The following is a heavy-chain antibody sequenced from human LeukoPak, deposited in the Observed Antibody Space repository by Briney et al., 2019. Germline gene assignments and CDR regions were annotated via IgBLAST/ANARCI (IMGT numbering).Heavy chain of an antibody. Sequence: ASEKVSCKASGYTYTNYYMHWVRQAPGQGLEWMGIINPIGGSTSYAQKFQGRVTMTRDTSTSTVYMELNSLRSEDTAVYYCARDLAYYDSSPRPGGYWGQGTLVTVSS. J-gene: IGHJ4*02. D-gene: IGHD3-22*01. CDR3: ARDLAYYDSSPRPGGY. CDR1: GYTYTNYY. CDR2: INPIGGST. V-gene: IGHV1-46*01.